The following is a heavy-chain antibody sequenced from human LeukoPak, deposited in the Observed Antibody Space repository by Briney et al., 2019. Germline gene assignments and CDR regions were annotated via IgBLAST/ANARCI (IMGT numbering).Heavy chain of an antibody. V-gene: IGHV4-30-2*02. CDR1: GGSISSGGYY. J-gene: IGHJ4*02. Sequence: SQTLSLTCTVSGGSISSGGYYWSWIRQPPGKGLEWIGYIYHSGSTYYNPSLKSRVTISVDRSKNQFSLKLSSVTAADTAVYYCARSPLNWEGGFDYWGQGTLVTVSS. CDR3: ARSPLNWEGGFDY. D-gene: IGHD7-27*01. CDR2: IYHSGST.